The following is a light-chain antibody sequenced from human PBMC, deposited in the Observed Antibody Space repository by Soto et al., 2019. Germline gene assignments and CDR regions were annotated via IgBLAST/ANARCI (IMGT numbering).Light chain of an antibody. V-gene: IGLV1-44*01. CDR1: SSNIGNNT. Sequence: QSVLTQPPSASGTPGQRVTISCSGSSSNIGNNTVNWYQQLPGTAPKLLIYSNYKRPSGVPDRFSGSKSGTSASLAISGLQSEDEADYYCATWDDSLNGVLFGGGTKLTVL. CDR3: ATWDDSLNGVL. CDR2: SNY. J-gene: IGLJ2*01.